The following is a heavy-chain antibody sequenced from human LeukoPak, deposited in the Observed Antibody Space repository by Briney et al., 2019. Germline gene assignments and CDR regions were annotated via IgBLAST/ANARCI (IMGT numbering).Heavy chain of an antibody. CDR2: IYTSGST. J-gene: IGHJ5*02. V-gene: IGHV4-4*07. CDR1: GGSISSYY. D-gene: IGHD3-3*01. CDR3: AREWGDFWSGYYGPRGWFDP. Sequence: SETLSLTXTVSGGSISSYYWSWIRQPAGKGLEWIGRIYTSGSTNYNPSLKSRVTMSVDTSKNQFSLKLSSVTAADTAVYYCAREWGDFWSGYYGPRGWFDPWGQGTLVTVSS.